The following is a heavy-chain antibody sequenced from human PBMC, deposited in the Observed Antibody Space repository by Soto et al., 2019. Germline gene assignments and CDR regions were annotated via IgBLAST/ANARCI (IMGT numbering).Heavy chain of an antibody. CDR3: ARRDYSHNWFDP. V-gene: IGHV1-69*01. Sequence: QVRLVQSGAEVRKPGSSVKVSCKASGGTFSSDGITWLRQAPGQGLEWMGGIIPMFGSPHYSENFEGRIKISADESTSTVYMEVRSLDSEDTAVYYCARRDYSHNWFDPWGEGTQVTVSS. J-gene: IGHJ5*02. D-gene: IGHD3-22*01. CDR2: IIPMFGSP. CDR1: GGTFSSDG.